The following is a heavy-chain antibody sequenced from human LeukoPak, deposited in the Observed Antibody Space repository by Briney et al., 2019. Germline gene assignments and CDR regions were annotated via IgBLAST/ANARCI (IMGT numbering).Heavy chain of an antibody. V-gene: IGHV1-18*01. Sequence: VASVKVSCKVSGYTLTELSMHWVRQAPGQGLEWMGWISGYNGYTNYAQKFQFRVTMTTDTSTSTAYMELRSLTSDDTAVYYCARDKAVTTELTQYFHHWGQGTLVTVSS. CDR3: ARDKAVTTELTQYFHH. CDR1: GYTLTELS. J-gene: IGHJ1*01. CDR2: ISGYNGYT. D-gene: IGHD4-11*01.